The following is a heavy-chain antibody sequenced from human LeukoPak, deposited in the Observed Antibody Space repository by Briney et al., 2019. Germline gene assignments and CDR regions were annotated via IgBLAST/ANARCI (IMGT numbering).Heavy chain of an antibody. CDR3: VKDSRWGIAAAGTMY. D-gene: IGHD6-13*01. CDR2: TNSNGGRT. J-gene: IGHJ4*02. CDR1: GFTFSSYA. Sequence: AGGTLRLSSSASGFTFSSYARHWVRQAPGQGWEYVSATNSNGGRTYHADSVKGTFTISRDNSKNTQYLQMSSLRAEDTAVYYCVKDSRWGIAAAGTMYWGQGTLVTVSS. V-gene: IGHV3-64D*09.